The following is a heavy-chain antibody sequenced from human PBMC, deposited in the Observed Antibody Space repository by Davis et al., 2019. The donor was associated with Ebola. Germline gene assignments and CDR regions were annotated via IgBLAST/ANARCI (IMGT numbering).Heavy chain of an antibody. CDR2: ISGSGGST. J-gene: IGHJ5*02. D-gene: IGHD3-3*01. V-gene: IGHV3-23*01. Sequence: GGSLRLSCAASGFIVSDKYMSWVRQAPGKGLEWVSAISGSGGSTYYADSVKGRFTISRDNSKNTLDLQMNSLRAEDTAVYYCAKSKDYDFWSGRGTWGQGTLVTVSS. CDR3: AKSKDYDFWSGRGT. CDR1: GFIVSDKY.